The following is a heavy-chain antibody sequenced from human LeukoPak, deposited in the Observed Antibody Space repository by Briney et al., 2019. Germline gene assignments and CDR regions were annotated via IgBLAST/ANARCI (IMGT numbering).Heavy chain of an antibody. CDR2: ISERGGRT. V-gene: IGHV3-23*01. CDR3: AKRGIVIRAVIIIGFHKEAYYFDY. D-gene: IGHD3-10*01. Sequence: PGGSLRLSCVVSGIPLCNYGMSWVRRATGKGLEWVSGISERGGRTNYADSVKRRFLISRDTSKNTVSLQMNSLRVEGTAVYFCAKRGIVIRAVIIIGFHKEAYYFDYWGQGILVTVSS. J-gene: IGHJ4*02. CDR1: GIPLCNYG.